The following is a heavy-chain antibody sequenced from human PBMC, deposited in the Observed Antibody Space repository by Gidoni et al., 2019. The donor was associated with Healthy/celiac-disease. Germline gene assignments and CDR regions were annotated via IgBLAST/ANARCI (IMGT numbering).Heavy chain of an antibody. V-gene: IGHV1-3*01. J-gene: IGHJ4*02. D-gene: IGHD3-9*01. CDR3: AREGRYFDWLLINDY. CDR2: INAGNGNT. Sequence: QVQLVQSGAEVKKPGASVKVSCKASGYTFTTYAMHWVRQAPGQRLEWIGWINAGNGNTKYSQKFQDRVTLTRDTSASTAYMELSSLRSEDTAVYYCAREGRYFDWLLINDYWGQGTLVTVSS. CDR1: GYTFTTYA.